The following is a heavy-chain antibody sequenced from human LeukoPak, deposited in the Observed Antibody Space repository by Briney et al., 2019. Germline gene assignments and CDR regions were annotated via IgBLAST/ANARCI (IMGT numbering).Heavy chain of an antibody. Sequence: GASVKVSCKASGGTFSSYAVSWVRQAPGQGLEWMGRIIPILGIANYAQKFQGRVTITADKSTSTAYMELSSLRSEDTAVYYCARRPELEPEGYYFDYWGLGTLVTVSS. V-gene: IGHV1-69*04. CDR2: IIPILGIA. CDR3: ARRPELEPEGYYFDY. J-gene: IGHJ4*02. D-gene: IGHD1-1*01. CDR1: GGTFSSYA.